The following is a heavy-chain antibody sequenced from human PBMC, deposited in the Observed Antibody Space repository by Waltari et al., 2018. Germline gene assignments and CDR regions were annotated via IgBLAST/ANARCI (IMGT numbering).Heavy chain of an antibody. Sequence: QVQLVQSGAEVLRHGAAEEGACQASGYTFINEEIKWVRPAAGQGLEWMGCVNPNSGATAYAQKFQGRITMTWDTSISTAYMEMSNLRSDDTAVLYCARGRDVFANFDYNWFDPWGQGTLVTVSS. CDR3: ARGRDVFANFDYNWFDP. CDR1: GYTFINEE. V-gene: IGHV1-8*02. D-gene: IGHD2-21*01. CDR2: VNPNSGAT. J-gene: IGHJ5*02.